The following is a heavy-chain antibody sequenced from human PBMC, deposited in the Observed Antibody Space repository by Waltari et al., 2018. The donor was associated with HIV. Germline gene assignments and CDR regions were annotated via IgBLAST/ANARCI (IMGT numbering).Heavy chain of an antibody. CDR1: GFTFWRYW. Sequence: EVQMVESGGGLVQAGGFLRLSCAASGFTFWRYWKHWVRQAPGKGLVWVSRIHRDGSSTSYADFVKGRFTISRDNAKNTLYLEMNSLRAEDTAVYYCARREATVVRGVYYYGMDVWGQGTTVTVSS. D-gene: IGHD3-10*01. V-gene: IGHV3-74*01. J-gene: IGHJ6*02. CDR2: IHRDGSST. CDR3: ARREATVVRGVYYYGMDV.